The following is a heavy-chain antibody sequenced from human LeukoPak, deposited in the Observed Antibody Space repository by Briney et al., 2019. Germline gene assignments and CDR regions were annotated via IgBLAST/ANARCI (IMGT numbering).Heavy chain of an antibody. V-gene: IGHV4-61*02. Sequence: SETLSLTCAVSGASVSSSNYYWSWIRQPAGKGLEWIGRIYTSGSTNYNPSLKSRVTISVDTSKNQFSLKLSSVTAADTAVYYCARATSSSWDHYYYYYYMDVWGKGTTVTISS. D-gene: IGHD6-13*01. CDR3: ARATSSSWDHYYYYYYMDV. CDR1: GASVSSSNYY. CDR2: IYTSGST. J-gene: IGHJ6*03.